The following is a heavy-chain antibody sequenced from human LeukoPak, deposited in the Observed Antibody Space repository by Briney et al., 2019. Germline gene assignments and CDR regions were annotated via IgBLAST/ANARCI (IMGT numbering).Heavy chain of an antibody. D-gene: IGHD3-22*01. Sequence: WDTLSLTCAVSGYSISSDNYWVWIRQPPGQGLEWTGGIYHSGNTYYNPSLKSRVTMSVDTSKNQFSLKLSSVTAADTAVYYCARAPRDSSSSNYMRRFDYWGQGTLVT. CDR1: GYSISSDNY. J-gene: IGHJ4*01. CDR2: IYHSGNT. V-gene: IGHV4-38-2*01. CDR3: ARAPRDSSSSNYMRRFDY.